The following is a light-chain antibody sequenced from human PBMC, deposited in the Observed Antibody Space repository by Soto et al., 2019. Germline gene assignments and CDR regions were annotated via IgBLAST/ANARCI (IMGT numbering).Light chain of an antibody. CDR3: QQFSSYTLT. J-gene: IGKJ4*01. Sequence: DIVLTQSPGTLSLSPGERATLSCRSSQTVRNNYLAWYQQKPGQAPRLLIYDASSRATGIPDRFSGGGFGTDFTLTISRLEPEDFAVYDCQQFSSYTLTFGGGTKVDIK. CDR1: QTVRNNY. CDR2: DAS. V-gene: IGKV3-20*01.